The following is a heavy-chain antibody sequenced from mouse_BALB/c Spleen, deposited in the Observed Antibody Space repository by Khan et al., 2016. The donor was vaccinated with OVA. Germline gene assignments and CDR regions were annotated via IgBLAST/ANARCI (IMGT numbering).Heavy chain of an antibody. J-gene: IGHJ3*01. Sequence: EVELVESGPGLVKPSQSLSLTCTVTGYSITSDYAWNWIRQFPGNKLEWMGYISYSGSTTYNPSLKSRISITRDTSKNQFFLQLNSVTTEDTATYYCARWFTYWGQGTLVTVAA. V-gene: IGHV3-2*02. CDR2: ISYSGST. CDR1: GYSITSDYA. CDR3: ARWFTY.